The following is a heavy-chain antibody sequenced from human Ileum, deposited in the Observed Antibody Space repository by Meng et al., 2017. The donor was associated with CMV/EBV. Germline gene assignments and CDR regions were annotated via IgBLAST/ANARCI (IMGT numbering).Heavy chain of an antibody. CDR3: AGFVWGIGFDP. J-gene: IGHJ5*02. CDR2: MHHSGTT. D-gene: IGHD6-13*01. Sequence: SLTCVVSGGCFSGYYWTWIRQSPGKGLEWLGEMHHSGTTNSNPSVRSRLTMSVDTSKSQVSLKLSSATAADTAVYYCAGFVWGIGFDPWGQGTLVRLL. V-gene: IGHV4-34*01. CDR1: GGCFSGYY.